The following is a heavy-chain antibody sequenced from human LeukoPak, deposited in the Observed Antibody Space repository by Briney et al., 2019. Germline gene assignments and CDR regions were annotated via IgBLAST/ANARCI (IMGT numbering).Heavy chain of an antibody. CDR3: ARAITSSAY. V-gene: IGHV1-2*02. D-gene: IGHD5-12*01. CDR1: GYSFTGYY. CDR2: INPTSGGT. J-gene: IGHJ4*02. Sequence: ASVKVSCKASGYSFTGYYLHWVRQAPGQGLEWTGWINPTSGGTKYAQKFQGRVTMTLETSISTAYTELTSLRSDDTAVYYCARAITSSAYWGQGTLVTVSS.